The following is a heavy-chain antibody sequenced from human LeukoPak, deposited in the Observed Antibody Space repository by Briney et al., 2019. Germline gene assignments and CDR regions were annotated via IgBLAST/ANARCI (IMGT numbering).Heavy chain of an antibody. V-gene: IGHV1-2*02. J-gene: IGHJ3*02. CDR3: ARVRGYCSSTSCYWAFDI. D-gene: IGHD2-2*01. Sequence: GASVKVSCKASGYTFTGYYMHWVRQAPGQGLEWMGWINPNSGGTNYAQKFQGRVTMTRDTSISTAYMELSRLRSDDTAVYYCARVRGYCSSTSCYWAFDIWGQGTMGTVSS. CDR2: INPNSGGT. CDR1: GYTFTGYY.